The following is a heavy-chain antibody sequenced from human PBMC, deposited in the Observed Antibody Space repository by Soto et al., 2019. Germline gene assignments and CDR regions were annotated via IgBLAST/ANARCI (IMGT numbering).Heavy chain of an antibody. CDR3: ARDQGGYSGYGYYYGMDV. D-gene: IGHD5-12*01. CDR1: GYTFTSYG. CDR2: ISAYNGNT. Sequence: QVQLVQSGAEVKKPGASVKVSCKASGYTFTSYGISWVRQAPGQGLEWMGWISAYNGNTNYAQKLQGRVTMTTDTSTSTAYIELRSLRSDDTAVYYCARDQGGYSGYGYYYGMDVWGQGTTVTVSS. J-gene: IGHJ6*02. V-gene: IGHV1-18*04.